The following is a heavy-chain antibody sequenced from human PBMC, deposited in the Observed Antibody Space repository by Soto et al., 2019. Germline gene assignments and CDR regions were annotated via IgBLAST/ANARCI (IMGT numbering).Heavy chain of an antibody. V-gene: IGHV4-30-4*01. Sequence: QVQLQESGPGLVKPSQTLSLTCTVSGGSINSGDYYWSWIRQPPGKGLEWIGYIYYSGSTYYNPHLWSRVTISIDTSKNHFFLNLRSVTAADTAVYYCARIGLTTALLWGQGTLVTVSS. CDR1: GGSINSGDYY. CDR3: ARIGLTTALL. CDR2: IYYSGST. J-gene: IGHJ4*02. D-gene: IGHD4-17*01.